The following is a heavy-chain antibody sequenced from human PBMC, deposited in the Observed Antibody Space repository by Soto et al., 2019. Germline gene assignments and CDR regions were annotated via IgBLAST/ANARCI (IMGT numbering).Heavy chain of an antibody. CDR2: IYYSGST. J-gene: IGHJ5*02. Sequence: PSETLSLTCTVSGGSISSGDYYWSWIRQPPGKGLEWIGYIYYSGSTYYNPSLKSRVTISVDTSKNQFSLKLSSVTAADTAVYYCARGVEWNIVVVPAARWFDPWGQGTLVTAPQ. CDR1: GGSISSGDYY. CDR3: ARGVEWNIVVVPAARWFDP. V-gene: IGHV4-30-4*01. D-gene: IGHD2-2*01.